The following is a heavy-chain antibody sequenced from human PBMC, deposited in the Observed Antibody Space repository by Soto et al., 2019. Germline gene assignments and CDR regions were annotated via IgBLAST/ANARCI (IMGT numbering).Heavy chain of an antibody. Sequence: SETLSLTCTVSGGSISSSSYYWGWIRQPPGKGLEWIGSIYYSGSTYYNPSLKSRVTISVDTSKNQFSLKLSSVTAADTAVYYCARLLYGDATFDYWGQGTLVTVSS. V-gene: IGHV4-39*01. CDR1: GGSISSSSYY. CDR2: IYYSGST. D-gene: IGHD4-17*01. CDR3: ARLLYGDATFDY. J-gene: IGHJ4*02.